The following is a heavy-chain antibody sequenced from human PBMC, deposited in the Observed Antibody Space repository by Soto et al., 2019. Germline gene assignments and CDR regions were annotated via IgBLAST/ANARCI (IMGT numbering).Heavy chain of an antibody. J-gene: IGHJ6*03. D-gene: IGHD6-6*01. Sequence: PSETLSLTCTVSGGSISSYYWSWIRQPPGKGLEWIGYIYYSGSTNYNPSLKSRVTISVDTSKNQFSLKLSSVTAADTAVYYCARVGTRTLNFEYSSSSDYYYMDVWGKGTTVTVSS. CDR2: IYYSGST. CDR3: ARVGTRTLNFEYSSSSDYYYMDV. CDR1: GGSISSYY. V-gene: IGHV4-59*01.